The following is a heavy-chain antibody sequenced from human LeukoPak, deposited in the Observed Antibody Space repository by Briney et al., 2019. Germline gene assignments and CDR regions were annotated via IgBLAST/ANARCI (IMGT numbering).Heavy chain of an antibody. V-gene: IGHV4-59*12. CDR2: IYYSGST. CDR1: GGSISSYY. D-gene: IGHD1-1*01. J-gene: IGHJ5*02. Sequence: SETLSLTCTVSGGSISSYYWSWIRQPPGKGLEWIGYIYYSGSTNYNPSLKSRVTISVDTSKNQFSLKLSSVTAADTAVYYCAREGWNGGLLGFDPWGQGTLVTVSS. CDR3: AREGWNGGLLGFDP.